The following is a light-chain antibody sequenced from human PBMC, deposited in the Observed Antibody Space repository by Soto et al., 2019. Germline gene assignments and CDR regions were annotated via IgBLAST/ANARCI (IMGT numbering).Light chain of an antibody. CDR2: DAS. CDR3: QQRSNWSWT. Sequence: EIVLTQSPATVSLSPLEIATLSFMASQSVSSYLAWYQQKPGQAPRLLIYDASNRATGIPARFSGSGSGTDFTLTIGSLEPEDFAVYYCQQRSNWSWTFGQGTKVDIK. J-gene: IGKJ1*01. CDR1: QSVSSY. V-gene: IGKV3-11*01.